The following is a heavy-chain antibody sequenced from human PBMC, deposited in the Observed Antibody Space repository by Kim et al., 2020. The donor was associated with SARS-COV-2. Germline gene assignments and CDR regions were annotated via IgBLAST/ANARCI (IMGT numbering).Heavy chain of an antibody. D-gene: IGHD6-13*01. CDR2: N. V-gene: IGHV3-33*06. Sequence: NYYADSVKGRFTISRDNSKNALYLQMNGLRAEDTAVYYCAKGTKGSWYDYWGQGTLVTVSS. J-gene: IGHJ4*02. CDR3: AKGTKGSWYDY.